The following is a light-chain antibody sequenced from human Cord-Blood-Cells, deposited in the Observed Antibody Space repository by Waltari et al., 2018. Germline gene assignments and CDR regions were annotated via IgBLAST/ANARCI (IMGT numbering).Light chain of an antibody. CDR2: SNN. CDR1: SSNIGSNT. Sequence: QSVLTQPPSASGTPGQRVTISCSGSSSNIGSNTVNWYQQLPGTAPKLLIDSNNQRPSGVPDRFSCSKSGTSASLAISGLQSEDEADYYCAAWDDSLNGPVFGGGTKLTVL. J-gene: IGLJ2*01. V-gene: IGLV1-44*01. CDR3: AAWDDSLNGPV.